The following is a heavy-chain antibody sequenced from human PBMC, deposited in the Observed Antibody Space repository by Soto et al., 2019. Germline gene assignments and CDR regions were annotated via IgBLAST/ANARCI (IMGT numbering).Heavy chain of an antibody. J-gene: IGHJ1*01. V-gene: IGHV1-69*13. CDR3: AREASGYDF. Sequence: SVKVSCKASGGTFSSFGISWVRQAPGQGLEWMGGIIPVFGRPNYAQRFRGRLTITADESTNTSYMELIDLTSEDTAVYYCAREASGYDFWGQGTQVTAPQ. CDR1: GGTFSSFG. D-gene: IGHD5-12*01. CDR2: IIPVFGRP.